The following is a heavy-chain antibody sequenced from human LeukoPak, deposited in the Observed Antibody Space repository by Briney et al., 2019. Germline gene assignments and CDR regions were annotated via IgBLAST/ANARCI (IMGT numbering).Heavy chain of an antibody. CDR1: GFTFDDYA. D-gene: IGHD6-19*01. Sequence: SLRLSCAASGFTFDDYAMHWVRQAPGKGLEWVSGISWNSGSIGYADSVKGRFTISRDNAKNSLYLQMNSLRAEDTALYYCAKGYSSGWYLSDYWGQGTLVTVSS. CDR2: ISWNSGSI. CDR3: AKGYSSGWYLSDY. V-gene: IGHV3-9*01. J-gene: IGHJ4*02.